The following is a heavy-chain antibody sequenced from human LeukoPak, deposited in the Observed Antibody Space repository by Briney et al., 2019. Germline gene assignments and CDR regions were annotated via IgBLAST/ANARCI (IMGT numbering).Heavy chain of an antibody. CDR2: FDPEDGET. V-gene: IGHV1-24*01. Sequence: ASVKVSFKVSGYTFTELSMHWVRQAPGKGLEWMGGFDPEDGETIYAQKFQGRVTMTEDTSTDTAYMELSSLRSEDTAVYYCATDRTGTTGFDYWGQGTLVTVSS. J-gene: IGHJ4*02. CDR3: ATDRTGTTGFDY. D-gene: IGHD1-1*01. CDR1: GYTFTELS.